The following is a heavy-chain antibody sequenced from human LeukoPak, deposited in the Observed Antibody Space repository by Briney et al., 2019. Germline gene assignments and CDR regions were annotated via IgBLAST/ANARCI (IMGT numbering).Heavy chain of an antibody. CDR2: INPNSGGT. D-gene: IGHD3-22*01. J-gene: IGHJ3*02. CDR3: ARSSSSGRANAFDM. Sequence: ASVKVSCKASGYTFTGYYMHWVRQAPGQGLEWMGWINPNSGGTNYAQKFQGRVTMTRDTSISTAYMELSRLRSDDTAVYYCARSSSSGRANAFDMWGQGTMVTVSS. CDR1: GYTFTGYY. V-gene: IGHV1-2*02.